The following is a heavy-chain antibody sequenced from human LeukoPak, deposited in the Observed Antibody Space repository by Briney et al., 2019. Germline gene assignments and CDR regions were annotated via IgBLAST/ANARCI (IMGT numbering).Heavy chain of an antibody. D-gene: IGHD4-17*01. CDR2: IYPGDSDT. J-gene: IGHJ4*02. CDR1: GYRFTSYW. V-gene: IGHV5-51*01. CDR3: ARLITTVTTPLNY. Sequence: GESLKISFKGSGYRFTSYWIGWVRRMPGKGLEWMGIIYPGDSDTRYSPSFQGQVTISADKSISTAYLQWSSLKASDTAMYYCARLITTVTTPLNYWGQGTLVTVSS.